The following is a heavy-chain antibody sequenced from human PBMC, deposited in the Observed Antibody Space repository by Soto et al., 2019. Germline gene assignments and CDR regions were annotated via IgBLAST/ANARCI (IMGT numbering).Heavy chain of an antibody. J-gene: IGHJ4*02. D-gene: IGHD2-8*01. V-gene: IGHV4-30-4*01. Sequence: SETLSLTCTVSVGSTSSDNYWSWIGQPPGKGLEWIGHIYYSGNTDYNPSLKSRLAISIDTSKNQFSLKLSSVTAADTAVYFCAREGDESSDGVYYFECLGQGSLVNVSS. CDR2: IYYSGNT. CDR3: AREGDESSDGVYYFEC. CDR1: VGSTSSDNY.